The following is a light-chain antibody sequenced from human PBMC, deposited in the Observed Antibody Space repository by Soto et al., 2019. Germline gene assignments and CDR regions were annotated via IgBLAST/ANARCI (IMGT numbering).Light chain of an antibody. J-gene: IGLJ2*01. V-gene: IGLV2-14*01. CDR3: SSYTCDSTFMV. CDR2: EVT. Sequence: QSALTQPASVSGSPGQSITIYCTGTSSDVGAYNYVSWYQQHLGKAPKLMIFEVTNRPSGISTRFSGSKSGYTASLTISGLQPEDVADYYCSSYTCDSTFMVFGGGTKVTVL. CDR1: SSDVGAYNY.